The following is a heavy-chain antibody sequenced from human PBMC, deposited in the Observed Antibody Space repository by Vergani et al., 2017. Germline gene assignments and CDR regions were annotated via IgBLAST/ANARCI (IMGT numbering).Heavy chain of an antibody. Sequence: QVKLQESGPGLLKPSQTLSLTCTVSGESIRSGSHYWSWIRQPAGKGPELIGHIHTGGSTDLNPSFKSRVSMSVDTSKSQFSLKLNSVTVADTAVYYCARSRPYCTSGSCPAIWGQGTLVTVSS. V-gene: IGHV4-61*02. J-gene: IGHJ4*02. CDR1: GESIRSGSHY. CDR3: ARSRPYCTSGSCPAI. D-gene: IGHD2-15*01. CDR2: IHTGGST.